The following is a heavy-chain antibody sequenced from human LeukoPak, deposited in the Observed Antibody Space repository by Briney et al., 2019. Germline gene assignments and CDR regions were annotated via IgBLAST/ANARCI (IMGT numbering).Heavy chain of an antibody. V-gene: IGHV3-7*03. D-gene: IGHD6-13*01. CDR3: ARVYLSQQLVPGLDY. J-gene: IGHJ4*02. Sequence: GGSLRLSCAASGFTFSSYWMSWVRQAPGKGLEWVANIKQDGSEKKYVDSVKGRFTISRDNAKKSLSLQMNSLRAEDTALYYCARVYLSQQLVPGLDYWGQGTLVTVSS. CDR1: GFTFSSYW. CDR2: IKQDGSEK.